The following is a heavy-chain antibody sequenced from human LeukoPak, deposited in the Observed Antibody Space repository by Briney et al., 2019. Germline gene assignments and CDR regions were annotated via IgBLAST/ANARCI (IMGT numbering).Heavy chain of an antibody. J-gene: IGHJ6*03. CDR3: ARESVVVTATYMDV. V-gene: IGHV3-48*04. CDR1: GFTFSSYA. Sequence: GGSLRLSCAASGFTFSSYAMSWVRQAPGKGLEWVSYISSSGSTIYYADSVKGRFTISRDNAKNSLYLQMNSLRAEDTAVYYCARESVVVTATYMDVWGKGTTVTISS. D-gene: IGHD2-21*02. CDR2: ISSSGSTI.